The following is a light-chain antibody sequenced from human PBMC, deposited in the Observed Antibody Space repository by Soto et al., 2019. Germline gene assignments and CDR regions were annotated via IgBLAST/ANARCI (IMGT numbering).Light chain of an antibody. CDR3: HQYNNWPQT. CDR2: GAS. V-gene: IGKV3-15*01. Sequence: ETVMTQSPAILSLSPGERATLSCRASQSVGSTLAWYQQKPGQAPRLVIYGASSRATGIPARFSGSGSGTDFTLTISSLQSEDFAIYFCHQYNNWPQTFGQGTTVEIK. J-gene: IGKJ1*01. CDR1: QSVGST.